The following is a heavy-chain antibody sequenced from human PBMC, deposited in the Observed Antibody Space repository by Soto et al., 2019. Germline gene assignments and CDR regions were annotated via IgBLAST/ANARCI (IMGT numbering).Heavy chain of an antibody. V-gene: IGHV4-59*01. CDR1: GDSFSSFY. CDR2: IYYSGTT. D-gene: IGHD5-12*01. CDR3: AAGGGLPRXY. J-gene: IGHJ4*02. Sequence: SETLSLTCTVSGDSFSSFYWSWIRQPPGKGLEWIGYIYYSGTTKYNPSLKSRATISVDKTKNQFSLKLRSVTAADTAVYYCAAGGGLPRXYWGQGTLVTVSS.